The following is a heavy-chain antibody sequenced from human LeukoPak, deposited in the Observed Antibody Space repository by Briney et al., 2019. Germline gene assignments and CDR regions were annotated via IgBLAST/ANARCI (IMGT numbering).Heavy chain of an antibody. J-gene: IGHJ4*02. CDR3: ARSLWPEDY. D-gene: IGHD5-18*01. V-gene: IGHV3-7*01. CDR1: GFTFSSYW. CDR2: IKQDGSEK. Sequence: GGSLRLSCAASGFTFSSYWMSWVRQAPGKGLEWVANIKQDGSEKNNVDSVKGRFTISRDNAKTSLYLQMNSLRAEDTAEYYCARSLWPEDYWGQGTLVTVSS.